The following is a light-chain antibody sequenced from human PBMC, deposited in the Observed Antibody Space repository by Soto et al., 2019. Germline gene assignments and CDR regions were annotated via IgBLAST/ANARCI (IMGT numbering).Light chain of an antibody. CDR3: QQYNSYSPWT. Sequence: DIQMTQSPSTLSASVGDRVTITCRASQSISSWLAWYQQKPGKAPKLLIYDASSLESGVTSRFSGSGSGTEFTLTISSPQPNDFATYDCQQYNSYSPWTFGQGTNVEIK. CDR2: DAS. V-gene: IGKV1-5*01. CDR1: QSISSW. J-gene: IGKJ1*01.